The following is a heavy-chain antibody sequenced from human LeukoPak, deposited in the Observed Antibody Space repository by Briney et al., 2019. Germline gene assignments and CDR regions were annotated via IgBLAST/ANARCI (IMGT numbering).Heavy chain of an antibody. J-gene: IGHJ4*02. CDR2: IWYDGSNK. D-gene: IGHD4-17*01. CDR3: ARACTVTKRGGVIDY. V-gene: IGHV3-33*01. Sequence: GRSLRLSCAASGFTFSSYGMHWVRQAPGKGLEWVAVIWYDGSNKYYAASVKGRFTISRDNSKNTLYLQMNSLRAEDTAVYYCARACTVTKRGGVIDYWGQGTLVTVSS. CDR1: GFTFSSYG.